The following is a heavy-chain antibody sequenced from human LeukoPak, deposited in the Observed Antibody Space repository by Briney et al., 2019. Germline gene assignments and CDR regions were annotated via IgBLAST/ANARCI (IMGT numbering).Heavy chain of an antibody. CDR1: GFTSSSYA. CDR2: ISYDGSIT. D-gene: IGHD6-13*01. Sequence: GRSLRLSCAASGFTSSSYAMHWVRQAPGKGLEWVPIISYDGSITYYADSVKGRFTISRDNSKNTLYLQMNSLSVEDTAVYYCARRIGAGALDYWGQGTLVTASS. CDR3: ARRIGAGALDY. V-gene: IGHV3-30-3*01. J-gene: IGHJ4*02.